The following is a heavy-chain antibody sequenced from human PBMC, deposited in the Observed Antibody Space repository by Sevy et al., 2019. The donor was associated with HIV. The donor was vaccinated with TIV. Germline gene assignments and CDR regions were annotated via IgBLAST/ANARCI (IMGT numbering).Heavy chain of an antibody. Sequence: GGSLRLSCAVSGFTFNNAWMNWVRQAPGTGLQWVGLIKSKIDGETTDYAAPVKGRFTISRDDSKNTLYLQMNSLKIEDKAVYYCAAAPGYYDSAPFDYWGPGTLVTVSS. V-gene: IGHV3-15*01. CDR3: AAAPGYYDSAPFDY. J-gene: IGHJ4*02. CDR2: IKSKIDGETT. CDR1: GFTFNNAW. D-gene: IGHD3-22*01.